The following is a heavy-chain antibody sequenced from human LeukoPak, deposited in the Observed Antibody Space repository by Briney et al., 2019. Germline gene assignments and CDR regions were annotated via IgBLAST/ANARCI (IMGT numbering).Heavy chain of an antibody. CDR2: IRGRGGST. J-gene: IGHJ4*02. V-gene: IGHV3-23*01. CDR3: AKDHTSGNSPNYYFDY. D-gene: IGHD4-23*01. CDR1: GFTFSSYA. Sequence: GGSLRLSCAASGFTFSSYAMTWVRQAPGKGLEWVSAIRGRGGSTYYADSVKGRFTVSRDNSKNTLSLQMNSLRAEDTALYYCAKDHTSGNSPNYYFDYWGQGTLVTVSS.